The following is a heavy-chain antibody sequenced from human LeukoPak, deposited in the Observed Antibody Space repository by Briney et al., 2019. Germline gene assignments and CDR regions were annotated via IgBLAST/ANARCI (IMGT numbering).Heavy chain of an antibody. CDR3: ASRIAAAGTLDY. D-gene: IGHD6-13*01. Sequence: QPGGSLRLSCAASGFTFSSYAMSWVRQAPGKGLEWVSAISGSGGSTYYADSVKGRFTISRDNSKNTLYLQMNSLRAEDTAVYYCASRIAAAGTLDYWGQGTLVTVSS. J-gene: IGHJ4*02. CDR2: ISGSGGST. CDR1: GFTFSSYA. V-gene: IGHV3-23*01.